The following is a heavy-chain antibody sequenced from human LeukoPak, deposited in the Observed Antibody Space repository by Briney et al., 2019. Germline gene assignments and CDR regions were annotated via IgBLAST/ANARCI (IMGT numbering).Heavy chain of an antibody. CDR2: ISWNSGSI. CDR1: GFTFFRHS. J-gene: IGHJ5*02. Sequence: PGGSLRLSCAASGFTFFRHSMTWVRQAPGKGLEWVSGISWNSGSIGYADSVKGRFTISRDNAKNSLYLQMNSLRAEDMALYYCAKGALSDFWSGYFPNWFDPWGQGTLVTVSS. V-gene: IGHV3-9*03. CDR3: AKGALSDFWSGYFPNWFDP. D-gene: IGHD3-3*01.